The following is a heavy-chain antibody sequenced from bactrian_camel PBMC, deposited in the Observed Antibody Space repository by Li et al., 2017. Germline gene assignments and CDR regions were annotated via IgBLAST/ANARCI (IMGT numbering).Heavy chain of an antibody. Sequence: VQLVESGGGSVQAGGSLRLSCIVPRLIYTPNCLGWFRQAPGKERERVARIRTRSGTTEYADFVKGRFTISQDSAKKTVYLQMNSLKPEDTAMYYCARDQSAWASDYRGQGTQVTVS. CDR3: ARDQSAWASDY. J-gene: IGHJ4*01. D-gene: IGHD1*01. V-gene: IGHV3S53*01. CDR1: RLIYTPNC. CDR2: IRTRSGTT.